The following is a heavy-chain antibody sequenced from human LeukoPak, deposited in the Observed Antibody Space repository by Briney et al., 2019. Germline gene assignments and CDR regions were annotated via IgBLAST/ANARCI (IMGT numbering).Heavy chain of an antibody. CDR2: IDWDDDI. CDR1: GFSLGTSGMR. CDR3: ARTYSTTSYFFDY. D-gene: IGHD2-2*01. J-gene: IGHJ4*02. Sequence: SGPTLMNPTQTLTLTCTFSGFSLGTSGMRVSWIRQPPGKALEWLARIDWDDDIFYRTSLKTRLTISKDTSKNQVVLIMTNMDPVDTATYYCARTYSTTSYFFDYWGQGTLVTVSS. V-gene: IGHV2-70*04.